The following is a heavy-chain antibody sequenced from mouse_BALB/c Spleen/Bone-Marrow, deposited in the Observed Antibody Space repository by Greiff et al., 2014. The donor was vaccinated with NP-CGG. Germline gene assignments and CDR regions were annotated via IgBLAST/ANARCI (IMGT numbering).Heavy chain of an antibody. Sequence: LVKTGASVKISCKASGYSFTGYYMHWVKQSHGKSLEWVGYISCYNGATSYNQKFKGKATFTVDTSSSTAYMQFNSPSSKNSAVYYCARSCGAYDYDGGCYFDYWGQGTTLTVSS. CDR1: GYSFTGYY. D-gene: IGHD2-4*01. CDR3: ARSCGAYDYDGGCYFDY. CDR2: ISCYNGAT. V-gene: IGHV1S34*01. J-gene: IGHJ2*01.